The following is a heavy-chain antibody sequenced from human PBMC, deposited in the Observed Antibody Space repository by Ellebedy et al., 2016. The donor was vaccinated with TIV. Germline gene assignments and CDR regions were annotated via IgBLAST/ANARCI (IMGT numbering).Heavy chain of an antibody. D-gene: IGHD3-3*01. V-gene: IGHV3-30*02. CDR2: VRADGSSE. CDR1: GFTFGNYA. Sequence: PGGSLRLSCAVSGFTFGNYAMHWVRQAPGKGLEWVAFVRADGSSEHYADSVRGRFTISRDNSKNTLYLQMNTLRTDDTAMYHCVNQGLEAVNTLRYWGQGTLVTVAS. CDR3: VNQGLEAVNTLRY. J-gene: IGHJ4*02.